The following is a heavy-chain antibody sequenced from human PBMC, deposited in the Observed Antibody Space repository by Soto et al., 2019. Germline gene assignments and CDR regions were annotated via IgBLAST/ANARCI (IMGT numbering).Heavy chain of an antibody. V-gene: IGHV3-21*01. CDR3: AREAVAGEFDY. CDR2: ISSSSSYI. J-gene: IGHJ4*02. Sequence: EVQLVESGGGLVKPGGSLRLSCAASGFTFSSYSMNWVRQAPGKGLEWVSSISSSSSYIYYADSVKGRFTISRDNAKNSLYLQMNGLRAEDTAVYYCAREAVAGEFDYWGQGTLVTVSS. CDR1: GFTFSSYS. D-gene: IGHD6-19*01.